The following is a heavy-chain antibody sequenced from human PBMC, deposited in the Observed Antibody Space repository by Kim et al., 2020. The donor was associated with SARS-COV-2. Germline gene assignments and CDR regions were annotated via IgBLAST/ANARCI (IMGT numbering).Heavy chain of an antibody. CDR3: AREPQVGHGLDV. V-gene: IGHV1-2*06. D-gene: IGHD3-10*01. Sequence: ASVKVSCKPSGYTFTDYYMHWVRQAPGQGLEWMGRINPKSGGSYKTEKFQGRVTMTRDTSISTSYMEVTRLRSDDTAVYFCAREPQVGHGLDVWGQGAT. CDR1: GYTFTDYY. CDR2: INPKSGGS. J-gene: IGHJ6*01.